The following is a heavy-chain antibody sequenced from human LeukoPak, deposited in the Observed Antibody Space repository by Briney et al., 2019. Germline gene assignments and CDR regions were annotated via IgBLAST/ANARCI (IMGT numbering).Heavy chain of an antibody. CDR3: ARDLGRWFGELSSNWFDP. D-gene: IGHD3-10*01. V-gene: IGHV4-59*12. CDR1: GGSISSYY. CDR2: IYYSGST. Sequence: PSETLSLTCTVSGGSISSYYWSWIRQPPGKGLEWIGYIYYSGSTNYNPSLKSRVTIPVDTSKNQFSLRLSSVTAADTAVYYCARDLGRWFGELSSNWFDPWGQGTLVTVSS. J-gene: IGHJ5*02.